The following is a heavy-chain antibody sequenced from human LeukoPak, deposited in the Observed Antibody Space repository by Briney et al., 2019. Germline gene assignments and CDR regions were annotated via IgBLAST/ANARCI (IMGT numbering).Heavy chain of an antibody. CDR3: ARDAGNSGYGCDL. Sequence: GGSLRLSCAAASGFTFSTYHINWVRQAPGKGLEWVSYISRSSTTIYYADSVKGRFTISRDNVRNSLYLQMNSLRAEDMAMYYCARDAGNSGYGCDLWGQGTLVAVSS. D-gene: IGHD5-12*01. V-gene: IGHV3-48*01. CDR1: GFTFSTYH. J-gene: IGHJ5*02. CDR2: ISRSSTTI.